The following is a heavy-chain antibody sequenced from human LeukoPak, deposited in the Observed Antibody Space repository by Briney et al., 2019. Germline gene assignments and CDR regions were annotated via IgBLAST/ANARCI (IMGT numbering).Heavy chain of an antibody. CDR2: ISGSGFST. J-gene: IGHJ3*02. Sequence: GGSLRLSYAASGFTFSNYAMRWVRQAPGKGLEWVSSISGSGFSTYYADSVKGLFTISRDNSKNTLYLQMNSLRAEDTAVYYCARRSSNYFFDIWGQGTMVTVSS. V-gene: IGHV3-23*01. CDR3: ARRSSNYFFDI. D-gene: IGHD3-3*01. CDR1: GFTFSNYA.